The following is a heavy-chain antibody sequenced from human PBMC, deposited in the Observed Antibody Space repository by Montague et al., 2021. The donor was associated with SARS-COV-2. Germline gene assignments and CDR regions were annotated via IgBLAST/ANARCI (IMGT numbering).Heavy chain of an antibody. CDR3: ARRIVTYYWYFDL. V-gene: IGHV4-59*01. D-gene: IGHD2-15*01. CDR2: IHYSGRT. J-gene: IGHJ2*01. CDR1: NASFVNYY. Sequence: SETLSLTCTVSNASFVNYYCSWVRQSPGKGLVYICYIHYSGRTNYNPSLRSRVTISIDTSKNQFSLKLMSVTAAETAIYFCARRIVTYYWYFDLWGRGTLVTVSS.